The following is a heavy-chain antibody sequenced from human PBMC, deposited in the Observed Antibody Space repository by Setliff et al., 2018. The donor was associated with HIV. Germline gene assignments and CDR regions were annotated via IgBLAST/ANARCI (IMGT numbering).Heavy chain of an antibody. D-gene: IGHD2-21*01. CDR3: ARGVARQVVIDRWFDP. CDR1: GYSISSGYY. J-gene: IGHJ5*02. CDR2: LFYTGST. Sequence: SETLSLTCGVSGYSISSGYYWGWIRQPPGKGLEWIGSLFYTGSTSCNPSLKSRVTISGDTSKNQFFLNLTSVTAADTAVYYCARGVARQVVIDRWFDPWGQGTPVTVSS. V-gene: IGHV4-38-2*01.